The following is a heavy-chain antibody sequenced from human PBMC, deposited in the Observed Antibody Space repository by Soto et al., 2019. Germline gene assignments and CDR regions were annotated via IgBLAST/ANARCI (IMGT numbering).Heavy chain of an antibody. V-gene: IGHV3-53*02. CDR2: IFGGGST. D-gene: IGHD3-22*01. CDR3: ARSYDSSGYYPGSFDY. Sequence: EVQLVETGGGLIQPGGSLRLSCAASGFNITNNYMSWVRQAPGKGLEWVSFIFGGGSTYYADSVKGRFGITRDISKNTLFLQMNSLRAEDTAVYYCARSYDSSGYYPGSFDYWGQGTLVTVSS. CDR1: GFNITNNY. J-gene: IGHJ4*02.